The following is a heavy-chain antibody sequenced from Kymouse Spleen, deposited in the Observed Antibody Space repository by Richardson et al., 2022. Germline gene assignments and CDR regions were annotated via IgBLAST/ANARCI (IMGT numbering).Heavy chain of an antibody. CDR3: ARTSYDILTGYYGWFDP. CDR1: GGSFSGYY. Sequence: QVQLQQWGAGLLKPSETLSLTCAVYGGSFSGYYWSWIRQPPGKGLEWIGEINHSGSTNYNPSLKSRVTISVDTSKNQFSLKLSSVTAADTAVYYCARTSYDILTGYYGWFDPWGQGTLVTVSS. CDR2: INHSGST. D-gene: IGHD3-9*01. V-gene: IGHV4-34*01. J-gene: IGHJ5*02.